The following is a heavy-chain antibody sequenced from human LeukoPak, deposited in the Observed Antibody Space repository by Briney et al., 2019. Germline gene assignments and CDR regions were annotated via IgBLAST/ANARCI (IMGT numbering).Heavy chain of an antibody. CDR3: ARAKYYDFSSGYMTYYFDS. J-gene: IGHJ4*02. CDR1: GGSISTYY. D-gene: IGHD3-3*01. V-gene: IGHV4-59*12. CDR2: IYYSGTT. Sequence: SETLSLTCTVSGGSISTYYWNWIRQPPGKGLEWIGYIYYSGTTNYNPSLKGRVSMSVDTSKNQFSLYLSSVTAADTAVYYCARAKYYDFSSGYMTYYFDSWGQGALVTVSS.